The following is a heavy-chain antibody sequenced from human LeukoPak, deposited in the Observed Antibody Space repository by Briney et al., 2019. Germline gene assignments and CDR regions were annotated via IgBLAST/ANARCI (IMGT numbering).Heavy chain of an antibody. J-gene: IGHJ3*02. V-gene: IGHV3-7*01. Sequence: GGSLRLSCAASGFTFSDYWMSWVRQAPGKGLEWVANIKQDGREKYYVDSVKGRFTISRDNAKNSLYLQMNSLRAEDTAVYYCARVKLWFGELDAFDIWGQGTMVTVSS. D-gene: IGHD3-10*01. CDR2: IKQDGREK. CDR3: ARVKLWFGELDAFDI. CDR1: GFTFSDYW.